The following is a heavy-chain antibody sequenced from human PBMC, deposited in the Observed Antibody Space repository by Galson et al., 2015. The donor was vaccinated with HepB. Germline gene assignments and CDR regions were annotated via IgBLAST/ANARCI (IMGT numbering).Heavy chain of an antibody. CDR2: IRGSGDTT. Sequence: SLRLSCAASGFTFGSYAMTWVRQAPEKGLEWVSVIRGSGDTTYYAASVKGRFTISRDNTKKMVYLQKNSLRVDDTAVYYCAKGGPGRITMMINRSLGFDPWGQGTLVSVSS. J-gene: IGHJ5*02. V-gene: IGHV3-23*01. CDR3: AKGGPGRITMMINRSLGFDP. D-gene: IGHD3-22*01. CDR1: GFTFGSYA.